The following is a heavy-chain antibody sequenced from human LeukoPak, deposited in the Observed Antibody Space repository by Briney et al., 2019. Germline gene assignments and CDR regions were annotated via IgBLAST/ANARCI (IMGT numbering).Heavy chain of an antibody. CDR2: ISYDGSNK. D-gene: IGHD1-26*01. CDR1: GFTFSSYG. V-gene: IGHV3-30*18. Sequence: GGSLRLSCAASGFTFSSYGMHWVRQAPGKGLEWVAVISYDGSNKYYADSVKGRFTISRDNSKNTLYLQMNSLRAEDTAVYYCAKGAFMGATAAAADYWGQGTLVTVSS. CDR3: AKGAFMGATAAAADY. J-gene: IGHJ4*02.